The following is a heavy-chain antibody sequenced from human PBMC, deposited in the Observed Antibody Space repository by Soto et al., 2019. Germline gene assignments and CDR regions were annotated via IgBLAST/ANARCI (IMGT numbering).Heavy chain of an antibody. D-gene: IGHD5-18*01. Sequence: PGGSLRLSCAASGLTVSSSYMSWVRQAPGKGLQWVSVIYSAGSTYYANSVTGRFTISRDISTNMVYLQMSSLTDEDTAVYYCAKCREPEYSSAIFFDIWGQGALVTVSS. CDR2: IYSAGST. V-gene: IGHV3-53*01. CDR3: AKCREPEYSSAIFFDI. J-gene: IGHJ4*02. CDR1: GLTVSSSY.